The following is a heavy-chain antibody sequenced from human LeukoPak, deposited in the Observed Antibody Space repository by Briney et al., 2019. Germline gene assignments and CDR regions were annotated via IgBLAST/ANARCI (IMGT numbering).Heavy chain of an antibody. CDR1: GGSISSYY. CDR3: ATLYCSGGSCSFDY. J-gene: IGHJ4*02. Sequence: PSETLSLTCTVSGGSISSYYWSWIRQPPGKGLEWIGYIYYSGSTNCNPSLKSRVTISVDTSKNQFSLKLSSVTAADTAVYYCATLYCSGGSCSFDYWGQGTLVTVSS. V-gene: IGHV4-59*01. D-gene: IGHD2-15*01. CDR2: IYYSGST.